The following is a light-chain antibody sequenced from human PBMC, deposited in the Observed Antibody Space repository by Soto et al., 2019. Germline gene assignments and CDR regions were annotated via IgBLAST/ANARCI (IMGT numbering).Light chain of an antibody. CDR3: QKYNSDPPEP. J-gene: IGKJ3*01. V-gene: IGKV1-27*01. Sequence: DIQMTQSPSSLSASVGDRVTNTCRASQDIRNYLAWYQQKPGKVPDLLIYAASTLQSGVPSRFSGSGSGTDFTLTISSLQPEDVATYYCQKYNSDPPEPFGPGTKVDI. CDR1: QDIRNY. CDR2: AAS.